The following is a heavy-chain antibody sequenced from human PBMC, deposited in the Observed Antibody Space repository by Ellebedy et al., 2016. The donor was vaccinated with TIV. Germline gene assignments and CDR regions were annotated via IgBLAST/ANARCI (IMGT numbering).Heavy chain of an antibody. D-gene: IGHD3-22*01. J-gene: IGHJ3*02. V-gene: IGHV4-59*01. CDR2: IYYSGST. CDR3: ASLGPLDSSGYYPPQPDAFDI. CDR1: GGSITGYY. Sequence: SETLSLTCTVSGGSITGYYWSWIRQPPGKGLEWIGYIYYSGSTNYNPSLKSRVTISVDTSKNQFSLKLSSVTAADTAVYYCASLGPLDSSGYYPPQPDAFDIWGQGTMVTVSS.